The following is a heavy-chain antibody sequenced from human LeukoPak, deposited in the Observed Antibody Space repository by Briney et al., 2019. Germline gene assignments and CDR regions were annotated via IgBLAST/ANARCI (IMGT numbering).Heavy chain of an antibody. J-gene: IGHJ6*04. CDR3: AKDSPYYYGSGSYYGMDV. Sequence: PGGSLRLSCAASGLTFISYAMSWVRQAPGKGLEWVSAISGSGGSTYYADSVKGRFTISRDNSKNTLYLQMNSLRAEDTAVYYRAKDSPYYYGSGSYYGMDVWGKGTTVTVSS. V-gene: IGHV3-23*01. D-gene: IGHD3-10*01. CDR1: GLTFISYA. CDR2: ISGSGGST.